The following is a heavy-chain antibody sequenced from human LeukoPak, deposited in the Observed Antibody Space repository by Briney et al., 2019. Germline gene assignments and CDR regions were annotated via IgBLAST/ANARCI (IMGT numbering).Heavy chain of an antibody. Sequence: SETLSLTCTVSAGSISNYYWSWIRQPAGKGLEWIGRIYTSGSTNYNPSLKSRVTMSVDTSKNQFSLKLDSVTAADTAVYYCARDVRRSSSSSNSYYYYMDVWGKGTTVTVSS. CDR2: IYTSGST. D-gene: IGHD6-6*01. CDR3: ARDVRRSSSSSNSYYYYMDV. V-gene: IGHV4-4*07. CDR1: AGSISNYY. J-gene: IGHJ6*03.